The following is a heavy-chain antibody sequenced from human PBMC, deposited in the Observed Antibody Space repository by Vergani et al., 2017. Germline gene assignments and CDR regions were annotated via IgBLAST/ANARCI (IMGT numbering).Heavy chain of an antibody. J-gene: IGHJ4*02. CDR1: GFTFSSYG. CDR3: ARGYLSNSFDY. Sequence: EVQLVESGGGLVQPGGSVRLSCVASGFTFSSYGMTWVRQAPGRGLEWVSFITPIGSVIHNADSVEGRFTISRDYAKNSLHLQMNSLRAEDTAIYYCARGYLSNSFDYWGQGTLVTVSS. CDR2: ITPIGSVI. D-gene: IGHD5-18*01. V-gene: IGHV3-48*01.